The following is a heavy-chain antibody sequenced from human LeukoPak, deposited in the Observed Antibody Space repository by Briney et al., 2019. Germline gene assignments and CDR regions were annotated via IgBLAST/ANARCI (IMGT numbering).Heavy chain of an antibody. CDR3: ARDNSVRDEAWWFNP. J-gene: IGHJ5*02. D-gene: IGHD5-24*01. V-gene: IGHV1-46*01. CDR1: VYTFTSNY. CDR2: ISPSGGSI. Sequence: ASVKVSCKASVYTFTSNYMHWVRQTPGQGPEWMGVISPSGGSITYAQKFQGRVTLTRDMSTSTDYLELSSLRSEDTAVYYCARDNSVRDEAWWFNPWGQGTLVTVSS.